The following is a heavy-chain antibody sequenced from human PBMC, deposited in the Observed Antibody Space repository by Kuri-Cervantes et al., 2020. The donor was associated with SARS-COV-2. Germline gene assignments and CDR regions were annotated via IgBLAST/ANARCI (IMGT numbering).Heavy chain of an antibody. J-gene: IGHJ4*02. CDR1: CGSFSGYY. D-gene: IGHD5-24*01. CDR3: ARKVEMATISH. Sequence: SQTLSLTCAVYCGSFSGYYWSWIRQPPGKGLEWIGEINHSGSTNYNPSLKSRVTISVDTSKNQFSLKLNSVTAAETAVYYCARKVEMATISHWGQGTLVTVSS. V-gene: IGHV4-34*01. CDR2: INHSGST.